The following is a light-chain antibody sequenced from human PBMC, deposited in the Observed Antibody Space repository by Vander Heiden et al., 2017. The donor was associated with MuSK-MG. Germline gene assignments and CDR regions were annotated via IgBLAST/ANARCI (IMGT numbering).Light chain of an antibody. Sequence: DIQMTQSPSSLSASVGNRVTITCRASQSISSYLHWYQQKPGKAPKLLIYAASNLQSGVPSRFSGSGSGTDFTLTISSLQPEDFATYYCQRCYSAPRTFGQGTKVEIK. V-gene: IGKV1-39*01. CDR2: AAS. CDR3: QRCYSAPRT. CDR1: QSISSY. J-gene: IGKJ1*01.